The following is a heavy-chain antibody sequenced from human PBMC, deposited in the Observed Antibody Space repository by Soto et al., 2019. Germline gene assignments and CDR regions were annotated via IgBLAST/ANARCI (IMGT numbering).Heavy chain of an antibody. V-gene: IGHV4-30-4*01. CDR1: GVSISNGDYY. Sequence: TSETLSLTCTVSGVSISNGDYYWNWIRQTPGKGLEWIGYIYNGGPTYYNPSLESRLSLSVDTSGNQFSLRLSSVTAADTAIYYCARSLEYGIPSDKWGQGTLVTVSS. CDR3: ARSLEYGIPSDK. J-gene: IGHJ4*02. D-gene: IGHD2-8*01. CDR2: IYNGGPT.